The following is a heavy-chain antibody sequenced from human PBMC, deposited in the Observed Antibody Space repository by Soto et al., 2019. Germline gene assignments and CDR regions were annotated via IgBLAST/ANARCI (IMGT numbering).Heavy chain of an antibody. CDR3: ALDYYGSGSYYPTFSNWFDP. Sequence: GVSMRLSCAASGFTFSSYAMSWVRQAPGKGLEWVSAISGSGGSTYYADSVKGRFTISRHNSKNTLYLHMNSLRAEDTAVYYCALDYYGSGSYYPTFSNWFDPWGQGTLVTVSS. V-gene: IGHV3-23*01. J-gene: IGHJ5*02. CDR2: ISGSGGST. D-gene: IGHD3-10*01. CDR1: GFTFSSYA.